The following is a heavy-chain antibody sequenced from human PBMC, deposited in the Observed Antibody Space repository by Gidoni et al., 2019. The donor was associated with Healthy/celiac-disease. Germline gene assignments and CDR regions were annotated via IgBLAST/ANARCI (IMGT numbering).Heavy chain of an antibody. CDR1: GGSISSGDYY. Sequence: QVQLQESGPGLVKPSQTLSLNCTVSGGSISSGDYYWSWIRQPPGKGLEWIGYIYYSGSTYYNPSLKSRVTISVDTSKNQFSLKLSSVTAADTAVYYCARDNSRAVARPVYGMDVWGQGTTVTVSS. CDR3: ARDNSRAVARPVYGMDV. J-gene: IGHJ6*02. D-gene: IGHD6-19*01. CDR2: IYYSGST. V-gene: IGHV4-30-4*01.